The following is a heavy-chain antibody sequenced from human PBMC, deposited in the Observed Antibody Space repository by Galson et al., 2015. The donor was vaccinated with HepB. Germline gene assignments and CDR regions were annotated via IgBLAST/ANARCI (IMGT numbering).Heavy chain of an antibody. CDR3: ARGREYYGSGSYYNLDY. CDR1: GGTFSSYA. V-gene: IGHV1-69*13. Sequence: SVKVSCKASGGTFSSYAISWVRQAPGQGLEWMGGIIPIFGTANYAQKFQGRVTITANESTSTAYMELSSLRSEDTAVYYCARGREYYGSGSYYNLDYWGQGTLVTVSS. CDR2: IIPIFGTA. J-gene: IGHJ4*02. D-gene: IGHD3-10*01.